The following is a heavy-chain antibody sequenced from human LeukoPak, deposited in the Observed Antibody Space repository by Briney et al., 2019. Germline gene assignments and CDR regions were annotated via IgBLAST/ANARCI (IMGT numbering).Heavy chain of an antibody. CDR1: GFTVSSNY. J-gene: IGHJ6*03. V-gene: IGHV3-53*01. CDR3: ASGSGSYRTPYYYMDV. D-gene: IGHD3-10*01. Sequence: GGSLRLSCAASGFTVSSNYMSWVRQAPGKGLEWVSVIYSGGSTYYADSVKGRSTISRDNSKNTLYLQMNSLRAEDTAVYYCASGSGSYRTPYYYMDVWGTGTTATVSS. CDR2: IYSGGST.